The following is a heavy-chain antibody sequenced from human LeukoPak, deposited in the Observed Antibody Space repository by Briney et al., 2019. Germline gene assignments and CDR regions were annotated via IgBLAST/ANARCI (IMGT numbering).Heavy chain of an antibody. Sequence: SGGSLRLSCAASGFTFSSYAMSWVRQAPGKGLEWVSAISGSGGSTYYADSVKGRFTISRDNSKNTLYLQMNSLRAEDTAVYYCAKDIGSLISRTLDTWGQGTLVTVSS. J-gene: IGHJ4*02. CDR2: ISGSGGST. CDR3: AKDIGSLISRTLDT. CDR1: GFTFSSYA. V-gene: IGHV3-23*01. D-gene: IGHD1-7*01.